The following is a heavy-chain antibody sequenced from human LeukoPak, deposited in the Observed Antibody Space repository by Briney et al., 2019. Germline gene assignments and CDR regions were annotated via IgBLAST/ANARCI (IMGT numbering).Heavy chain of an antibody. D-gene: IGHD3/OR15-3a*01. V-gene: IGHV4-34*01. CDR1: GGSFSGYY. J-gene: IGHJ6*04. CDR2: INHSGST. Sequence: PSETLSLTCAVSGGSFSGYYWSWIRQPPGRGLEWIGEINHSGSTNYNPSLKSRVTISVDTSKNQFSLKLSSVTAADRAVYYCAIRTGYYGNYYYYGMDVWGKGTTVSVS. CDR3: AIRTGYYGNYYYYGMDV.